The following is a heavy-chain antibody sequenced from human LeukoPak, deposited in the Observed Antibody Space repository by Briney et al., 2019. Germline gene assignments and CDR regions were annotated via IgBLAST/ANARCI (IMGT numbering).Heavy chain of an antibody. J-gene: IGHJ4*02. CDR1: GFTFNSYS. Sequence: GGSLRLSCAASGFTFNSYSMNWVRQAPGKGLEWVSYISSSTSTMYYLDSGKDRFTVSRDNVRNSLYLQMNSLRAEDTAVYYCARSGTYAYFDYWGQGTLVTVSA. V-gene: IGHV3-48*01. D-gene: IGHD1-26*01. CDR3: ARSGTYAYFDY. CDR2: ISSSTSTM.